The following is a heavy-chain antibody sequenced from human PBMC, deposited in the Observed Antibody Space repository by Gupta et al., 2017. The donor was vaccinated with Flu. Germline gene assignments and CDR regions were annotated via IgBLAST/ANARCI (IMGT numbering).Heavy chain of an antibody. CDR3: ARVGSGSYRVFDY. J-gene: IGHJ4*02. Sequence: SMNWVRQAPGKGLEWVSYISSSSRTIYYADSVKGRLTISRDNAKNSLYLQMNSLRVEDTAVYYCARVGSGSYRVFDYWGQGTLVTVSS. CDR1: S. D-gene: IGHD1-26*01. CDR2: ISSSSRTI. V-gene: IGHV3-48*01.